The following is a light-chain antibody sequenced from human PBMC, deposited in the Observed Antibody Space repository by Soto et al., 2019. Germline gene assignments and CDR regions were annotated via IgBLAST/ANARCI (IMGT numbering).Light chain of an antibody. Sequence: ELVLTQSPATPSLSPGERATLSCRASQSVRNSYLAWYQQKPGQAPRLLIYGASGRATGIPDRFSGSGSGTDFTLTISRLEPDDFAVYYWQQYGSSPYTFGLGTKLYI. J-gene: IGKJ2*01. CDR1: QSVRNSY. CDR2: GAS. CDR3: QQYGSSPYT. V-gene: IGKV3-20*01.